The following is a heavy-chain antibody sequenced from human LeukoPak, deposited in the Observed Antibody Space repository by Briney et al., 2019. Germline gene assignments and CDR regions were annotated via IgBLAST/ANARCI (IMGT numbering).Heavy chain of an antibody. CDR2: ISGSGGST. CDR3: AKAYHDSGCLIDY. Sequence: GGSLRLSCAASGFTFSSYAMSWVRQAPGKGLEWVSAISGSGGSTYYADSVKGRFTISRDNSENTLYLHMNALRAEDTAVYYCAKAYHDSGCLIDYWGQGTLVTVSS. J-gene: IGHJ4*02. V-gene: IGHV3-23*01. CDR1: GFTFSSYA. D-gene: IGHD6-19*01.